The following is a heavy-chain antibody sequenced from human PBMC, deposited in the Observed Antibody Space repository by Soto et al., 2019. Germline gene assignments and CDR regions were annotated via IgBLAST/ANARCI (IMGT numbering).Heavy chain of an antibody. D-gene: IGHD6-19*01. CDR3: AHLSWAAAGTRYYFDY. CDR2: IYWDDDK. Sequence: QITLKESGPTLVKPTQTLTLTCTFSGFSFTTDGMGVGWIRQPPGKALEWLALIYWDDDKRYSPSLKSRLTIPRDASRNQVVLTATKMAPADTATYYCAHLSWAAAGTRYYFDYWGQGTLVTVSS. CDR1: GFSFTTDGMG. V-gene: IGHV2-5*02. J-gene: IGHJ4*02.